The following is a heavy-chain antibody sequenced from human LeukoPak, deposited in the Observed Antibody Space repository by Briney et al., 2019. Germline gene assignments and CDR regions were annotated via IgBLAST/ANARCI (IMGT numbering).Heavy chain of an antibody. V-gene: IGHV4-38-2*02. Sequence: SETLSLTCTVSGGSISNYYWSWIRQPPGKGLEWIGSIYHSGSTYYNPSLKSRVTISVDTSKNQFSLKLSSVTAADTAVYYCARDGAMVTKIDYWGQGTLVTVSS. J-gene: IGHJ4*02. CDR3: ARDGAMVTKIDY. D-gene: IGHD5-18*01. CDR2: IYHSGST. CDR1: GGSISNYY.